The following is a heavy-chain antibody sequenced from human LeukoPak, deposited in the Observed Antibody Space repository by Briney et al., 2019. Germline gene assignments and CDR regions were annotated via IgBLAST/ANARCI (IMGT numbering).Heavy chain of an antibody. Sequence: SETLSLTCSVSGGSISSYYWSWIRQPPGKGLEWIGYIHYSGSTNYNPSLKSRVAISVDTSTNQFSLKLSSVTAADTAVYYCARSDYYYYGMDVWGQGTTVTVSS. CDR2: IHYSGST. J-gene: IGHJ6*02. CDR1: GGSISSYY. CDR3: ARSDYYYYGMDV. V-gene: IGHV4-59*08. D-gene: IGHD3-10*01.